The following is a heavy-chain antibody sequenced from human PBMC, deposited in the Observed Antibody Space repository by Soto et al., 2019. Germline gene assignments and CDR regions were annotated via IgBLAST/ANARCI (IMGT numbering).Heavy chain of an antibody. V-gene: IGHV3-23*01. J-gene: IGHJ4*02. Sequence: EVQLLESGGDLVQPGGSLRLSCAVTGFIFSDYSMSWVRQAPGKGLEWVSGISGVGGSTYYADSVNGRFTISRDNSKNTLLLQMNSPRADDTALYDGAKGWGEHWDECYFHYWGQGTRVTVCS. CDR3: AKGWGEHWDECYFHY. CDR1: GFIFSDYS. CDR2: ISGVGGST. D-gene: IGHD1-1*01.